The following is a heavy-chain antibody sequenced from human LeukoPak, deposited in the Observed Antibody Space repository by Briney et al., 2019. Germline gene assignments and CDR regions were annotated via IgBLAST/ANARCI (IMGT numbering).Heavy chain of an antibody. J-gene: IGHJ5*02. CDR1: GGSISSGSYS. CDR2: IYHSGST. D-gene: IGHD3-10*01. Sequence: SETLSLTCAVSGGSISSGSYSWSWIRQPPGKGLEWIGHIYHSGSTYSNPYLKSRVTISVDRSRNQFSLNLNSVTAADTAVYYCARTYYYGSGSYNWFDPWGQGILVTVSS. V-gene: IGHV4-30-2*01. CDR3: ARTYYYGSGSYNWFDP.